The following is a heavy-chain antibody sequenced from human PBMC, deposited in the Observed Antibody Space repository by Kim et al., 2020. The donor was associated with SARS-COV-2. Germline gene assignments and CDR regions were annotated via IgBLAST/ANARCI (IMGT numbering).Heavy chain of an antibody. D-gene: IGHD5-12*01. CDR2: ISYDGSNK. CDR1: GFTFSSYA. V-gene: IGHV3-30*04. J-gene: IGHJ4*02. Sequence: GGSLRLSCAASGFTFSSYAMHWVRQAPGKGLEWVAVISYDGSNKYYADSVKGRFTISRDNSKNTLYLQMNSLRAEDTAVYYCATIEMATRNFDYWGQGTLVTVSS. CDR3: ATIEMATRNFDY.